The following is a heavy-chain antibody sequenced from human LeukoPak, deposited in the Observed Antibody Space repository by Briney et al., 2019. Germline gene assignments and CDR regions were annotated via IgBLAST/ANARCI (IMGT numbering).Heavy chain of an antibody. CDR3: ARADWAAAGNY. CDR1: GHTFTSYA. CDR2: INAGNGNT. J-gene: IGHJ4*02. V-gene: IGHV1-3*01. Sequence: GASVKVSCKASGHTFTSYAMHWVRQAPGQRLEWMGWINAGNGNTKYSQKFQGRVTITRDTSASTAYMELSSLRSEDTAVYYCARADWAAAGNYWGQGTLVTVSS. D-gene: IGHD6-13*01.